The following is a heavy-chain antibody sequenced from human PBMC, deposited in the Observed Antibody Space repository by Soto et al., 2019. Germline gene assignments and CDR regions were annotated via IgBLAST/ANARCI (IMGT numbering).Heavy chain of an antibody. Sequence: PSETLSLTCTVSGGSISSYYWSWIRQPPGKGLEWIGYIYYSGSTNYNPSLKSRVTISVDTSKNQFSLKLSSVTAADTAVYYCARESDCGGDCYYRSFDYWGQGTLVTVSS. D-gene: IGHD2-21*02. J-gene: IGHJ4*02. CDR1: GGSISSYY. CDR2: IYYSGST. CDR3: ARESDCGGDCYYRSFDY. V-gene: IGHV4-59*01.